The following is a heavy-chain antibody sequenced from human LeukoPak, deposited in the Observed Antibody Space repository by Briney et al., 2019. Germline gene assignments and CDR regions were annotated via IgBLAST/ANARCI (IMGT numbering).Heavy chain of an antibody. J-gene: IGHJ6*03. CDR3: ARDGVTRRYNMYYYMDV. D-gene: IGHD1-1*01. V-gene: IGHV3-30*04. CDR2: VAYDGSSK. Sequence: GGSLRLSCAASGFTFSDYALHWVRQAPGKGLEWVAFVAYDGSSKYYRDSVKGRFIISRDYSRKMLYLQMNSLRGDDTAVYYCARDGVTRRYNMYYYMDVWGKGTTVTVSS. CDR1: GFTFSDYA.